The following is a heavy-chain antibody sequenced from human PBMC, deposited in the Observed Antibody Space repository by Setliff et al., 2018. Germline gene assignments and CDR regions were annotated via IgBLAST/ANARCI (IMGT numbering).Heavy chain of an antibody. CDR2: IYHDGND. Sequence: SETLSLTCTVSGGSINSGVYYWSWVRQPPGKGLEWIGEIYHDGNDKYTPSVHYSPSLKSRVTISIDKSNNQFSLKLTSMTAADTAVYYCAKGGGRYHSDSWGQGILVTVSS. J-gene: IGHJ4*02. CDR3: AKGGGRYHSDS. CDR1: GGSINSGVYY. V-gene: IGHV4-39*07. D-gene: IGHD1-1*01.